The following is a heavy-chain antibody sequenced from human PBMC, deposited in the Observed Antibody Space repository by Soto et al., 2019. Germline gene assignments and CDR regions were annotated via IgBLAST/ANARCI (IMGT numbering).Heavy chain of an antibody. CDR3: ARDYDFWSGYGPNGMDV. J-gene: IGHJ6*02. D-gene: IGHD3-3*01. CDR2: IIPIFGTA. Sequence: ASVKVSCKASGGTFSNYAITWVRQAPGQGLEWLGRIIPIFGTANYAQKFQGRVTITADESTSTAYMELSSLRSEDTAVYYCARDYDFWSGYGPNGMDVWGQGTTVTVSS. CDR1: GGTFSNYA. V-gene: IGHV1-69*13.